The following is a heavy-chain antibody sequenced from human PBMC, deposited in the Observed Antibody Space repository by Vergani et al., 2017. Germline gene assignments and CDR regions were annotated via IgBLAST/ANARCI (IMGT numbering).Heavy chain of an antibody. CDR2: IYYSGST. D-gene: IGHD2-2*02. J-gene: IGHJ6*03. CDR1: GGSVSSGSYY. V-gene: IGHV4-61*01. CDR3: ARNTHCHTTSCYKGRVYYYYYMDV. Sequence: QVQLQESGPGLVKPSETLSLTCTVSGGSVSSGSYYWSWIRQPPGKGLEWIGYIYYSGSTNYNPSLKSRVTISVDTSKKQFSLKLRSVTAADTAVYYCARNTHCHTTSCYKGRVYYYYYMDVWGKGTTVTVSS.